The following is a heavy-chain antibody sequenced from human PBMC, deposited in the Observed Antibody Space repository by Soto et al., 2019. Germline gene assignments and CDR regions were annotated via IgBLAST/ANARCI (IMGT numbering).Heavy chain of an antibody. CDR1: GGSFSGYY. CDR2: INHSGST. CDR3: ARGRRNYDGWSWDPFDY. Sequence: QVQLQQWGAGLLKPSETLSLTCAVYGGSFSGYYWSWIRQPPGKGLEWIGEINHSGSTNYNPSLRSRVTISVNTSKNQFSLKLSSVTAADTAVYSCARGRRNYDGWSWDPFDYWGQGTLVTVSS. J-gene: IGHJ4*02. V-gene: IGHV4-34*01. D-gene: IGHD3-10*01.